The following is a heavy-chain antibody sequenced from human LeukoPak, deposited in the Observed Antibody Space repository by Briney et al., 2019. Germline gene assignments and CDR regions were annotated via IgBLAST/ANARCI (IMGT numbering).Heavy chain of an antibody. CDR3: ARATNRGGMDV. CDR1: GFTFSSYD. Sequence: PGGSLRLSCAASGFTFSSYDMHWVRQATGKGLEWVSAIGTAGDTYYPGSVKGRFTISRENAKNSLYLQMNGLRAGDTAVYYCARATNRGGMDVWGQGTLVTVSS. CDR2: IGTAGDT. D-gene: IGHD5-24*01. J-gene: IGHJ4*02. V-gene: IGHV3-13*01.